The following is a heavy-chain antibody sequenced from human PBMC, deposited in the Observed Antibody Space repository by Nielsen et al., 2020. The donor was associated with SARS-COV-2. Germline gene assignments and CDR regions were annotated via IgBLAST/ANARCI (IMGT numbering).Heavy chain of an antibody. CDR3: AKSRYSYGNYFDY. V-gene: IGHV3-33*06. CDR2: IWYDGSNK. J-gene: IGHJ4*02. Sequence: GESLKISCAASGFTFSSYGMHWVRQAPGKGLEWVAVIWYDGSNKYYADSVKGRFTISRDNSKNMLYLQMNSLRAEDTAVYYCAKSRYSYGNYFDYWGQGTLVTVSS. CDR1: GFTFSSYG. D-gene: IGHD5-18*01.